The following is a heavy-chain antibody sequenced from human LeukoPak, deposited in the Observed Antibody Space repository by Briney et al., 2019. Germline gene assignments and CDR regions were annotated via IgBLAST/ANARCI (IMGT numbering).Heavy chain of an antibody. V-gene: IGHV3-53*01. CDR3: ARGDGSNFFDY. CDR2: FYDGGAT. CDR1: GFSVTNNY. J-gene: IGHJ4*02. Sequence: PGGSLRLSCAVSGFSVTNNYMSWVRQAPGKGLEWVSVFYDGGATYYADSVKGRFTISRDNSENTLYLQMKSLRAEDTAVYYCARGDGSNFFDYWGQGTLVTVSS. D-gene: IGHD5-24*01.